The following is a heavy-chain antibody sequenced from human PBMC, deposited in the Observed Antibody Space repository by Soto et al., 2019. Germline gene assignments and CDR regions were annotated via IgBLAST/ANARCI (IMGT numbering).Heavy chain of an antibody. D-gene: IGHD3-10*01. CDR3: AKGRGGSGSLTPRVDF. Sequence: EVQLLESGGGLVQPGGSLRLSCAGSGFTFNNYAVTWVRQAPGKGLEWVSAISGGGDTTSYADSVKGRFTVSRDGSKNTLYLQMSSPRAEDTALYYCAKGRGGSGSLTPRVDFWGQGTLVTVSS. CDR1: GFTFNNYA. CDR2: ISGGGDTT. V-gene: IGHV3-23*01. J-gene: IGHJ4*02.